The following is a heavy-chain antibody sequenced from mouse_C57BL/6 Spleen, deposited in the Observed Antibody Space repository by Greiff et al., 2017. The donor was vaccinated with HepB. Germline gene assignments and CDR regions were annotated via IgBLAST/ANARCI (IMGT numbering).Heavy chain of an antibody. J-gene: IGHJ3*01. CDR1: GYTFTDYY. CDR3: ARAGDDCYYKFAY. Sequence: EVQLQQSGPVLVKPGASVKMSCKASGYTFTDYYMNWVKQSHGKSLEWIGVINPYNGGTSYNQKFKGKATLTVDKSSSTAYMELNSLTSEDSAVYYCARAGDDCYYKFAYLGQRTLVTVSA. V-gene: IGHV1-19*01. D-gene: IGHD2-3*01. CDR2: INPYNGGT.